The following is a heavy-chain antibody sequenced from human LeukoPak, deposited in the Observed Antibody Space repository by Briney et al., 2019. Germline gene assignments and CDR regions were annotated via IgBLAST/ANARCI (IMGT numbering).Heavy chain of an antibody. CDR2: ISAYNGNT. CDR3: ARDLYGVLSSSYA. Sequence: GASVKVSCKASGYAFTSYGISWVRQAPGQGLEWMGWISAYNGNTNYAQKLQGRVTMTTDTSTSTAYMELRSLRSDDTAVYYRARDLYGVLSSSYAWGQGTMVTVSS. V-gene: IGHV1-18*01. D-gene: IGHD6-13*01. CDR1: GYAFTSYG. J-gene: IGHJ3*01.